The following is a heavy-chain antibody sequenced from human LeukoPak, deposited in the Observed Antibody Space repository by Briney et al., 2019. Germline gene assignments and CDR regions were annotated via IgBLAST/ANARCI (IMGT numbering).Heavy chain of an antibody. CDR1: GYIFTNYY. D-gene: IGHD3-22*01. CDR2: INPSGGTT. CDR3: TTMIVVVNLVHVFDY. V-gene: IGHV1-46*03. Sequence: GASVKVSCKASGYIFTNYYMHWVRQAPGQGLEWMGVINPSGGTTSYAQKFQGRVTMTRNTSISTAYMELSSLRSEDTAVYYCTTMIVVVNLVHVFDYWGQGTLVTVSS. J-gene: IGHJ4*02.